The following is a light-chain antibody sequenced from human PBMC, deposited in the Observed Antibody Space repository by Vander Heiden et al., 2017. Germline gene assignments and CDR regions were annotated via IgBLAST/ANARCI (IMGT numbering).Light chain of an antibody. J-gene: IGKJ4*01. CDR3: QQRSKWQSAT. CDR2: DTS. V-gene: IGKV3-11*01. Sequence: EIVLTQSPATLSLSPGERATLSCRASQSISSYLAWYQQKPGQPPRLLIYDTSNRATGIPVRFSGRGSGTDFTLTISSLEPDDFAVYFCQQRSKWQSATFGGGTKVEIK. CDR1: QSISSY.